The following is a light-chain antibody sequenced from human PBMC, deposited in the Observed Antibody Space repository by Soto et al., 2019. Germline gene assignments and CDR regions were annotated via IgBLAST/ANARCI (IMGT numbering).Light chain of an antibody. V-gene: IGKV1-5*01. CDR3: QQYNSYSWT. CDR1: QSISSW. Sequence: DIQMTQSPSTLSASVGDRVTITCRASQSISSWLAWYQQKPGKAPKLLIYDASSLESGVPSRFSGSGSGTEFTLTISSLQPDDFATYYCQQYNSYSWTFGQGNKV. CDR2: DAS. J-gene: IGKJ1*01.